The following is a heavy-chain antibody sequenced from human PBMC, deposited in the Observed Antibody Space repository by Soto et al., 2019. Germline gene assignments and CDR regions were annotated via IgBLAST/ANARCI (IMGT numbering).Heavy chain of an antibody. CDR2: ISSSSSTI. CDR1: GFTFSSYS. CDR3: GRESAIYVAAAGVYYYYGMDV. V-gene: IGHV3-48*02. D-gene: IGHD6-13*01. Sequence: GGSLRLSCAASGFTFSSYSMNWVRQAPGKGLEWVSYISSSSSTIYYADSVKGRFTISRDNAKNSLYLQMNSLRDEDTAVYYCGRESAIYVAAAGVYYYYGMDVWGQGTTVTVSS. J-gene: IGHJ6*02.